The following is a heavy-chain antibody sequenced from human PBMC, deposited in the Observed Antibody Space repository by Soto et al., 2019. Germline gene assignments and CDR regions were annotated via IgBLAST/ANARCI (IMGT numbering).Heavy chain of an antibody. V-gene: IGHV4-59*01. Sequence: PSETLSLTCTVSGGSISSYYWSWIRQPPGKGLEWIGYIYYSGSTNYNPSLKSRVTISVDTSNNQFSLKLSSVTAADTAVYYWARAAMAVVVPAAVYYYYGMDVWGQGTTVTVSS. CDR2: IYYSGST. CDR1: GGSISSYY. D-gene: IGHD2-2*01. CDR3: ARAAMAVVVPAAVYYYYGMDV. J-gene: IGHJ6*02.